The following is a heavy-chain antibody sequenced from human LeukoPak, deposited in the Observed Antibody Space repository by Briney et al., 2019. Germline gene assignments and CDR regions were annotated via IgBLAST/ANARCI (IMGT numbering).Heavy chain of an antibody. CDR1: GFTFSNYA. J-gene: IGHJ5*02. CDR2: VRISDET. CDR3: AKALIGVLRFLEWLS. Sequence: GSLRLSCAASGFTFSNYAMNWVRQAPGEGLEWVSGVRISDETYYADSVKGRFTISRDNSKNTLYLQMNSLRAEDTAVYYCAKALIGVLRFLEWLSWGQGTLVTVSS. V-gene: IGHV3-23*01. D-gene: IGHD3-3*01.